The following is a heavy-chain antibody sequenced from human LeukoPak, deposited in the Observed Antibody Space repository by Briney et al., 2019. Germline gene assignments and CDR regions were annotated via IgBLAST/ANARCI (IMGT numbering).Heavy chain of an antibody. J-gene: IGHJ6*04. CDR3: AREGDIVVVPAAIREGYYYYGMDV. CDR2: ISTYNGNT. D-gene: IGHD2-2*02. V-gene: IGHV1-18*01. CDR1: GYTFTSYG. Sequence: ASVKVSCKASGYTFTSYGISWVRQAPGQGLEWMGWISTYNGNTSYAQKFQGRVTMTRDTSTSTVYMELSSLRSEDTAVYYCAREGDIVVVPAAIREGYYYYGMDVWGKGTTVTVSS.